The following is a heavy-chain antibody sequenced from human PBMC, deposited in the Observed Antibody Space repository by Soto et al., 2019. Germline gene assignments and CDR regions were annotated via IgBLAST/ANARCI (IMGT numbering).Heavy chain of an antibody. J-gene: IGHJ6*03. CDR2: IYHSGST. Sequence: PSETLSLTCAVSSGSISSSNWWSWVRQPPGKGLEWIGEIYHSGSTNYNPSLKSRVTISVDKSKNQFSLKLSSVTAADTAVYYCASLNLIPKLNKGYYYYYMDVWRKXTTVTVSS. CDR1: SGSISSSNW. CDR3: ASLNLIPKLNKGYYYYYMDV. V-gene: IGHV4-4*02.